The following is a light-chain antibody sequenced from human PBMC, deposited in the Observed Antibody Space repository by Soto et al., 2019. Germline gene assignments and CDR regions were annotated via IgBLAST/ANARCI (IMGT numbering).Light chain of an antibody. V-gene: IGLV2-14*01. CDR1: SSDVGAYNY. CDR3: SSYTGAYTLV. Sequence: QSALAQPASVSGSPGQSIAISCTGTSSDVGAYNYVSWYQQHPGKAPKLIVHEVSDRPSGVSDRFSGSKSGNTASLTISGLQAEDEADYYCSSYTGAYTLVFGTGTKV. J-gene: IGLJ1*01. CDR2: EVS.